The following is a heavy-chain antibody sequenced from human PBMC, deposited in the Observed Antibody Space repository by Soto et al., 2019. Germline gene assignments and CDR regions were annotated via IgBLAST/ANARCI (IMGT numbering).Heavy chain of an antibody. J-gene: IGHJ4*02. CDR3: SVITEGY. V-gene: IGHV3-23*01. Sequence: EVQLLESGGGLVEPGGSLRLSCAASGFTFSNYGINWVRQAPGRGLEWVSGISNIGGTYYTDSVKGRSTISRDNSKNTMYLQINSLRAEDTAVYYCSVITEGYWGQGILVTVSS. D-gene: IGHD3-16*02. CDR2: ISNIGGT. CDR1: GFTFSNYG.